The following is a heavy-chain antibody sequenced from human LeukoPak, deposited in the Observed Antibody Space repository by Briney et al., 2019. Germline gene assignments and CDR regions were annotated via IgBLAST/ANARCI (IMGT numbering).Heavy chain of an antibody. J-gene: IGHJ4*02. Sequence: GGSLRLSCAASGFTFSTYTMAWVRQAPGGGLEWVSGIGGDGGGGTYYADSVRGRFAISRDNSKRTLYLQMYSLRVEDTAVYYCVKDFGRNPGGPGYWGRGTLVTVSS. CDR3: VKDFGRNPGGPGY. CDR2: IGGDGGGGT. CDR1: GFTFSTYT. V-gene: IGHV3-23*01. D-gene: IGHD3-10*01.